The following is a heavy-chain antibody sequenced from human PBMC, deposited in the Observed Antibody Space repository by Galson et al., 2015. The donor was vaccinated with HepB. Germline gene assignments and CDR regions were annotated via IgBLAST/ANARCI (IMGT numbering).Heavy chain of an antibody. J-gene: IGHJ3*02. Sequence: SLRLSCAASGFTVSSNYMSWVRQAPGKGLEWVSVIYSGGSTYYADSVKGRFTISRDNSKNTLYLQMNSLRAEDTAVYYCASPYYYGSGPDAFDIWGQGTMVTVSS. CDR2: IYSGGST. V-gene: IGHV3-53*01. D-gene: IGHD3-10*01. CDR3: ASPYYYGSGPDAFDI. CDR1: GFTVSSNY.